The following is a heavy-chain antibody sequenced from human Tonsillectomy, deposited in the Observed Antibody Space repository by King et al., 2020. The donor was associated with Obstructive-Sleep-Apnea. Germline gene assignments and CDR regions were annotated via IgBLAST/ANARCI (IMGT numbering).Heavy chain of an antibody. D-gene: IGHD4-17*01. CDR3: AKPYGDGFYWYFDL. CDR2: IRGIGGST. J-gene: IGHJ2*01. V-gene: IGHV3-23*04. CDR1: GFTFCSYA. Sequence: VQLVESGGGFVQPGGSLRLSCAASGFTFCSYAMSWVRQALWKGLEWVSAIRGIGGSTYYADSVKGRFTSSRDNSKTTLYLQMNSLRAEDTAVYYCAKPYGDGFYWYFDLWGRGTLVTVSS.